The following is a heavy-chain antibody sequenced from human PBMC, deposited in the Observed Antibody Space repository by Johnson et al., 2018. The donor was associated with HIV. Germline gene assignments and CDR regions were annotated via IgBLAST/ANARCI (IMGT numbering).Heavy chain of an antibody. CDR2: IYSGGST. Sequence: MQLVESGGGVVQPGRSLRLSCAASGFTFSSYTMHWVRQAPGKGLEWVSVIYSGGSTYYADSVKGRFTISRDNSKNTLYLHMNTRRAEDTALYYCARVVSVAVAGSRQGAVGAFDMWGQGTMVTVSS. D-gene: IGHD6-19*01. CDR1: GFTFSSYT. V-gene: IGHV3-66*01. CDR3: ARVVSVAVAGSRQGAVGAFDM. J-gene: IGHJ3*02.